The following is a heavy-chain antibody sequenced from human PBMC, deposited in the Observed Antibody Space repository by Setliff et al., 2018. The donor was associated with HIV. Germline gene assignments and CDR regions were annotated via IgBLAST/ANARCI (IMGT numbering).Heavy chain of an antibody. Sequence: SCPASGYTFTSYDINWVRQATGHGLEWMGWINPYSWNTGYAQKWKGRVTMTRETATSTAYRELSNLRAEDTAVYYCVRGIYDSSGFWYPHGDSWGQGTLVTVSS. J-gene: IGHJ5*01. CDR3: VRGIYDSSGFWYPHGDS. V-gene: IGHV1-8*01. CDR2: INPYSWNT. D-gene: IGHD3-22*01. CDR1: GYTFTSYD.